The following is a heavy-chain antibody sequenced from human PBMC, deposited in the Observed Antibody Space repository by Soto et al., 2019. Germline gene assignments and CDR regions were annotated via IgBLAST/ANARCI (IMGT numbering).Heavy chain of an antibody. J-gene: IGHJ4*02. CDR1: GGSISSYY. V-gene: IGHV4-59*01. D-gene: IGHD3-10*01. CDR2: IYYSGST. Sequence: SETLSLTCTVSGGSISSYYWSWIRQPPGKGLEWIGYIYYSGSTNYNPSLKSRVTISVDTSKNQFSLKLSSVTAADTAVYYCAREQDGSGSYYRWGQGTLVTVSS. CDR3: AREQDGSGSYYR.